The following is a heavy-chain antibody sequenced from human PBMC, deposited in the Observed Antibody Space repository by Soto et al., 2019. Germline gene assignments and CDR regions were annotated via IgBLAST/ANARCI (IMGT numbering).Heavy chain of an antibody. CDR2: ISAGVST. D-gene: IGHD2-2*02. Sequence: GGSLRLSCTASGFTFSAYAMSWVRQPPGKGLEWVSVISAGVSTYHADSVTGRFTVSRANSKNTLYLQMNSLRAEDTAVYYCANVPIWCSSTSCYTEGFDYWGQGTLVTVSS. CDR1: GFTFSAYA. V-gene: IGHV3-23*01. CDR3: ANVPIWCSSTSCYTEGFDY. J-gene: IGHJ4*02.